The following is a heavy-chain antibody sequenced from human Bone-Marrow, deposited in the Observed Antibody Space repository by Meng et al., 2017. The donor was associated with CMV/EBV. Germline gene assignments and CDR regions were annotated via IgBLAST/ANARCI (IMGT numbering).Heavy chain of an antibody. D-gene: IGHD3-16*01. CDR1: GFTFSTYW. V-gene: IGHV3-7*03. CDR2: LKPDGSET. CDR3: AKAGRDNFWNPSFDS. Sequence: GGSLRLSCEASGFTFSTYWMSWVRRAPGKGLQRVAILKPDGSETFYVDSVKGRFTISRDNARNSLYLQMNSLRAEDTAVYYCAKAGRDNFWNPSFDSWGQGTLVTVSS. J-gene: IGHJ4*02.